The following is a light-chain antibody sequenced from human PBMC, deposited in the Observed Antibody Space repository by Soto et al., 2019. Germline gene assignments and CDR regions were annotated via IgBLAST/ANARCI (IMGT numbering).Light chain of an antibody. CDR2: GAS. CDR3: QQRSNWPIT. V-gene: IGKV3D-20*02. J-gene: IGKJ5*01. CDR1: QTVSSNY. Sequence: IILTQSPDTLSLSQGERATLSCRSSQTVSSNYLAWCQQRPGQAPRLLIYGASTRAAGIPDRFSGSGSGTDFTLTITRLEPEDFSVYYCQQRSNWPITFGQGRRLEIK.